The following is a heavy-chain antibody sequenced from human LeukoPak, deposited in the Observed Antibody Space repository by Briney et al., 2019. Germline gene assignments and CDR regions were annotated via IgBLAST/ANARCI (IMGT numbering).Heavy chain of an antibody. Sequence: GGSLRLSCAASGFTFSNFAMNWVRQAPGKGLEWVSTISGSGTYYSDSVKGRFTISRDNSKSTVYLQMNSLRVEDTALYYCAKTRGDSLFDLWGRGTLVTVSS. CDR2: ISGSGT. J-gene: IGHJ4*02. D-gene: IGHD4-11*01. CDR1: GFTFSNFA. CDR3: AKTRGDSLFDL. V-gene: IGHV3-23*01.